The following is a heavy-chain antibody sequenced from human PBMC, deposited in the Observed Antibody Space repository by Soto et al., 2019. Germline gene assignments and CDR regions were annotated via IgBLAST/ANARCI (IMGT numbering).Heavy chain of an antibody. D-gene: IGHD4-17*01. J-gene: IGHJ4*02. CDR1: GDSINGYY. CDR3: ARDTVGISSPCVY. V-gene: IGHV4-4*07. CDR2: IYTSETT. Sequence: QVQLKESGPGLVKPSAPLSLTCTVSGDSINGYYCTWIRQPAGKGLEWIGRIYTSETTRYSPSLKSLVTISLDTSKNHFSLRLTYVNAADTAVDYFARDTVGISSPCVYWFRGPLVTVSS.